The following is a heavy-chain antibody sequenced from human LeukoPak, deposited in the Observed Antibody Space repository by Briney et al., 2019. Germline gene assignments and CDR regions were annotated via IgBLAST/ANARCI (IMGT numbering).Heavy chain of an antibody. Sequence: ASVKVSCKASGYTFTSYGISWVRQAPGQGLEWMGGIIPIFGTANYAQKFQGRVTITTDESTSTAYMELSSLRSEDTAVYYCAREADLWGQGTLVTVSS. CDR2: IIPIFGTA. CDR3: AREADL. V-gene: IGHV1-69*05. CDR1: GYTFTSYG. J-gene: IGHJ5*02.